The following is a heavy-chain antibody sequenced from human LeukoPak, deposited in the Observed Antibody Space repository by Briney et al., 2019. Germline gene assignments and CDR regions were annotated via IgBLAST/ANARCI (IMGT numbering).Heavy chain of an antibody. CDR2: IGYTGDST. Sequence: GGSLRLSCAASGFTFSSYCMNWVRQAPGKGLEWVSGIGYTGDSTFYADSVKGRFTVSRDSSKNTLFLHMNSLRAEDTALYYCAKSPTVDAAFDIWGQGTMVTVSS. V-gene: IGHV3-23*01. CDR1: GFTFSSYC. CDR3: AKSPTVDAAFDI. D-gene: IGHD4-23*01. J-gene: IGHJ3*02.